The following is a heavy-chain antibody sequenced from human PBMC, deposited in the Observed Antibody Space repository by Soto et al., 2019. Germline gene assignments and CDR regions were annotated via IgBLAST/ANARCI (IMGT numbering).Heavy chain of an antibody. Sequence: SETLSLTCTVSGGSISSYYWSWIRQPPGKGLEWIGYIYYSGSTNYNPSLKSRVTISVDTSKNQFSLKLSSVTAADTAVYYCAIALWGPAGHINLFDPSGQGTLVFVTS. CDR2: IYYSGST. CDR1: GGSISSYY. D-gene: IGHD2-2*01. V-gene: IGHV4-59*01. J-gene: IGHJ5*02. CDR3: AIALWGPAGHINLFDP.